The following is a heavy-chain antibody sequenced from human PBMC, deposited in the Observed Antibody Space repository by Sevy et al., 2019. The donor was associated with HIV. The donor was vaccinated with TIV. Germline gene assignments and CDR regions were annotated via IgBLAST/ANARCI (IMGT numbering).Heavy chain of an antibody. Sequence: SETLSLTCTVSGGSISSGDYYWSWIRQPPGKGLEWIGYIYYSGSTYYNPSLKSRVTISVDTSKNQFSLKLSSVTAADKAVYYCARGTYYYDSSGYFALDYFDYWGQGTLVTVSS. V-gene: IGHV4-30-4*01. J-gene: IGHJ4*02. D-gene: IGHD3-22*01. CDR3: ARGTYYYDSSGYFALDYFDY. CDR1: GGSISSGDYY. CDR2: IYYSGST.